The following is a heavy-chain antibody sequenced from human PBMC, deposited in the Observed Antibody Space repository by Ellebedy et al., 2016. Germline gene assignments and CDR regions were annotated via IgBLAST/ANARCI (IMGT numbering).Heavy chain of an antibody. D-gene: IGHD3-10*01. CDR3: ARDLMASNWFDP. CDR2: ISSSGRPT. CDR1: GFTFSDYY. V-gene: IGHV3-11*01. Sequence: GESLKISCAASGFTFSDYYMSWIRQAPGKGLEWVSYISSSGRPTFYADSVKGRFIISRDNAKSSLFLQMNSLRAEDTAVYYCARDLMASNWFDPWGQGTLVTVSS. J-gene: IGHJ5*02.